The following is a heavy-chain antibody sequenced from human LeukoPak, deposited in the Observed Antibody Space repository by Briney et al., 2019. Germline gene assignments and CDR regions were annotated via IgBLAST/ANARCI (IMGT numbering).Heavy chain of an antibody. CDR2: IYTSGRT. J-gene: IGHJ4*02. D-gene: IGHD3-9*01. Sequence: SETLSLTCAVSGYSISSGYYWGWIRQPPGKGLEWIGRIYTSGRTDYNPSLKSRVTMSVDTSKSDFSLNLSSVTATDTAVYHCARDPTGHGFYFDYWGQGIQVTVSS. V-gene: IGHV4-38-2*02. CDR1: GYSISSGYY. CDR3: ARDPTGHGFYFDY.